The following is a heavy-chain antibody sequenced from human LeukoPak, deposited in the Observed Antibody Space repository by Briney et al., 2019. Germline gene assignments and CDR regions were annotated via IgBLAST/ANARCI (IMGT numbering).Heavy chain of an antibody. CDR2: IYYSGST. V-gene: IGHV4-59*08. J-gene: IGHJ5*02. CDR3: ARVMDYGDYLNWFDP. CDR1: GGSISSYY. Sequence: SETLSLTCTVSGGSISSYYWGWIRQPPGKGLEWIGSIYYSGSTNYNPSLKSRVTISVDTSKNQFSLKLSSVTAADTAVYYCARVMDYGDYLNWFDPWGQGTLVTVSS. D-gene: IGHD4-17*01.